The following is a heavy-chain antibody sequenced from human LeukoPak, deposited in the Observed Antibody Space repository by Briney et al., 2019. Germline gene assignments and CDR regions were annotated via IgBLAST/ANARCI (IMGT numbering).Heavy chain of an antibody. V-gene: IGHV1-2*02. CDR2: INPNSGGT. J-gene: IGHJ6*03. Sequence: ASVKVSCKASGYTFTGYYMHWVRQAPGQGLEWMGWINPNSGGTNCAQKFQGRVTMTRDTSISTAYMELSRLRSDDTAVYYCARRRPAFKRDGYNLYYYYYMDVWGKGTTVTVSS. D-gene: IGHD5-24*01. CDR1: GYTFTGYY. CDR3: ARRRPAFKRDGYNLYYYYYMDV.